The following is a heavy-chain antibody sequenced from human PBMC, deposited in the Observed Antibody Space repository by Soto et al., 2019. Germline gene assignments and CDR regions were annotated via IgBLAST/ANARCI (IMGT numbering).Heavy chain of an antibody. CDR3: AKDRYIGGWYEGVVNWFDP. Sequence: EVQLLESGGGLVQPGGSLRLSCAASGFTFSSYAMSWVRQAPGKGLEWVSAISGSGGSTYYADSVKGLFSVSRDISKNPLYLQMNGLGAEDTAVYYCAKDRYIGGWYEGVVNWFDPWGQGTLVTVSS. D-gene: IGHD6-19*01. J-gene: IGHJ5*02. CDR1: GFTFSSYA. CDR2: ISGSGGST. V-gene: IGHV3-23*01.